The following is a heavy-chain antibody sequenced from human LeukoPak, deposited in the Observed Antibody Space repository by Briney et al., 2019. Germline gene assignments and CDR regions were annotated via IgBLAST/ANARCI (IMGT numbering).Heavy chain of an antibody. Sequence: PGGSLRLSCAASGFTFSSYWMHWVRQAPGKGLVWVSRINSDGSSTSYADSVKGRFTISRDNAKNTLYLQMNSLRAEDTAVYYGARVARGARWYYYDSSGFSLDYWGQGTLVTVSS. CDR3: ARVARGARWYYYDSSGFSLDY. CDR2: INSDGSST. CDR1: GFTFSSYW. D-gene: IGHD3-22*01. V-gene: IGHV3-74*01. J-gene: IGHJ4*02.